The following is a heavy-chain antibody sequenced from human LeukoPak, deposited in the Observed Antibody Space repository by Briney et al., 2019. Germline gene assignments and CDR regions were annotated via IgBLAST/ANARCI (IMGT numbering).Heavy chain of an antibody. Sequence: ASVKVSCKASGYTFTGYYMHWVRQAPGQGLEWMGWINPNSGGTNYAQKFQGRVTMTRDTSISTAYMELSRLRAEDTAVYYCAKGGYKYDSSGHNYFDYWGQGTLVTVSS. D-gene: IGHD3-22*01. CDR1: GYTFTGYY. J-gene: IGHJ4*02. CDR3: AKGGYKYDSSGHNYFDY. V-gene: IGHV1-2*02. CDR2: INPNSGGT.